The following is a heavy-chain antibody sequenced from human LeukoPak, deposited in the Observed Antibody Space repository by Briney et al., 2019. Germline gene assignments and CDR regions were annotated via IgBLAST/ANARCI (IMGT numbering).Heavy chain of an antibody. V-gene: IGHV3-23*01. D-gene: IGHD2-21*01. Sequence: GGSLRLSCAASGFTFSSYGMHWVRQAPEKGLEWVSVISGSGDSTYYADSVRGRFTISRNNSKNTLYLQMNSLSAEDTAIYYCARRLAQTQGFDYWGQGTLVTVSS. CDR1: GFTFSSYG. CDR3: ARRLAQTQGFDY. CDR2: ISGSGDST. J-gene: IGHJ4*02.